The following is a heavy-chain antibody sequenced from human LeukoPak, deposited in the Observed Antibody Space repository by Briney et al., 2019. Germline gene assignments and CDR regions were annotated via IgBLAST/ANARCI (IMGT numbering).Heavy chain of an antibody. V-gene: IGHV3-30-3*01. D-gene: IGHD1-7*01. CDR3: ARGRTIN. CDR1: GFTFSSYA. J-gene: IGHJ4*02. Sequence: GGSLRLSCAASGFTFSSYAMSWVRQAPGKGLEWVAVISYDGSNKYYADSVKGRFTISRDNSKNTLYLQMNSLRAEDTAVYYCARGRTINWGQGTLVTVSS. CDR2: ISYDGSNK.